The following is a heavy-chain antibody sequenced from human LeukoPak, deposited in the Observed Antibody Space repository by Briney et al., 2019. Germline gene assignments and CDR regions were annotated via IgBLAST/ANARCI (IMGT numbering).Heavy chain of an antibody. V-gene: IGHV1-69*05. J-gene: IGHJ6*03. D-gene: IGHD4-11*01. Sequence: SVKLSCKASGRTFSNYAISWVRQAPGQGLEWMGRIIPMFGTTNYAQNFQGRVTITTDESTSTAYMEVSSLRIEDTAVYYCASVTVTTWAPDGHMDVWGKGTTVTVSS. CDR1: GRTFSNYA. CDR2: IIPMFGTT. CDR3: ASVTVTTWAPDGHMDV.